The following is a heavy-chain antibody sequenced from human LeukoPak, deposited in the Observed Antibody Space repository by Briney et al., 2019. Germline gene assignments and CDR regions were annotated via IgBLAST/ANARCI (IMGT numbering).Heavy chain of an antibody. CDR2: ISYDGSNK. Sequence: HPGGSLRLSCAASGFTFSSYGMHWVRQAPGKGLEWVAVISYDGSNKYYADSVKGRFTIPRDNSKNTLYLQMNSLRAEDTAVYYCARDSSAPLFYSGYSYYFDYWGQGTLVTVSS. J-gene: IGHJ4*02. CDR1: GFTFSSYG. CDR3: ARDSSAPLFYSGYSYYFDY. D-gene: IGHD5-12*01. V-gene: IGHV3-30*03.